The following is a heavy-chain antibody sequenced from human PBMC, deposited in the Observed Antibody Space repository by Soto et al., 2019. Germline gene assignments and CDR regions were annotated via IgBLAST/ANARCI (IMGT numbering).Heavy chain of an antibody. J-gene: IGHJ5*02. Sequence: EVQLVESGGGLVKPGGSLRLSCAASGFTFSSYTMNWVRQAPGRGLEWVSSISSSSSYIYYGDSVKGRFTIPRDNAKNSLNLQMDSLRAEDTAVYYCARSEFGANPFDPWGQGTLVTVSS. CDR3: ARSEFGANPFDP. CDR2: ISSSSSYI. V-gene: IGHV3-21*01. D-gene: IGHD3-16*01. CDR1: GFTFSSYT.